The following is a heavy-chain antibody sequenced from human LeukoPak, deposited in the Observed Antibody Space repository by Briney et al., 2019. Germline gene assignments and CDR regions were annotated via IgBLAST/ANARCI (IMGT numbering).Heavy chain of an antibody. CDR2: IYYSGST. V-gene: IGHV4-39*01. J-gene: IGHJ3*02. Sequence: SETLSLTCTVSGGSISSSSYYWGWIRQPPGKGLEWHGSIYYSGSTYYNPSLKSRGTISVDTSKNQFSLKLSSVTAADTAVYYCASADYYDSSGYSYDAFDIWGQGTMVTVSS. CDR1: GGSISSSSYY. D-gene: IGHD3-22*01. CDR3: ASADYYDSSGYSYDAFDI.